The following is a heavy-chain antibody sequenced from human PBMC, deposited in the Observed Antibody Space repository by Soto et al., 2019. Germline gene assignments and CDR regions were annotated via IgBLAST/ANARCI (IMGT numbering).Heavy chain of an antibody. CDR2: ISYDGSNK. CDR1: GFTFSSYA. CDR3: ARLYDSSGYYFKMDAFDI. V-gene: IGHV3-30-3*01. J-gene: IGHJ3*02. D-gene: IGHD3-22*01. Sequence: QVQLVESGGGVVQPGRSLRLSCAASGFTFSSYAMHWVRQAPGKGLEWVAVISYDGSNKYYADSVKGRFTISRDNSKNTLYLQMNSLRAEDTAVYYCARLYDSSGYYFKMDAFDIWGQGTMVTVSS.